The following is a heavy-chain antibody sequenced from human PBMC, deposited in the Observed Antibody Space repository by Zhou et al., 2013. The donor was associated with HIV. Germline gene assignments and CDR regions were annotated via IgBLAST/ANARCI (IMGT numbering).Heavy chain of an antibody. CDR1: GYSFSGYY. CDR2: INPISRGT. Sequence: VQSGAELKKPGASVIVSCQASGYSFSGYYMFWIRQAPGQGLEWMGMINPISRGTVYAQKFQGRVTMTGDTSTTTVYMEMSSLRSEDTAMYYCARTTLYDRTGSYYGFDYWGQGTLVTVSS. CDR3: ARTTLYDRTGSYYGFDY. D-gene: IGHD3-22*01. J-gene: IGHJ4*02. V-gene: IGHV1-46*01.